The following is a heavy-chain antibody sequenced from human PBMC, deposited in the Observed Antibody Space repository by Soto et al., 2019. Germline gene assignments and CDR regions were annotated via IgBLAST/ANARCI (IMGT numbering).Heavy chain of an antibody. CDR1: GFTFSNYY. Sequence: GGSLRLSCAASGFTFSNYYMSWIRQGPGKGLEWVSYISGSGDHTNYADSVGGRFTISRDNAKNSLSLQMDSLRADDTAVYYCARYGDFDIWGQGTVVTVSS. D-gene: IGHD2-21*02. V-gene: IGHV3-11*03. CDR3: ARYGDFDI. CDR2: ISGSGDHT. J-gene: IGHJ3*02.